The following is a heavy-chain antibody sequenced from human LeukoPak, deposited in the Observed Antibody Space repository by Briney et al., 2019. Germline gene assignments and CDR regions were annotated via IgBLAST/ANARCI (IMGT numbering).Heavy chain of an antibody. CDR3: AREAVAAVYGMDV. J-gene: IGHJ6*02. V-gene: IGHV4-31*03. CDR2: INYSGST. Sequence: TSQTLSLTCTVSGGSISSGGYYWSWIRQHPGKGLEWIGYINYSGSTYYNPSLKSRVTISVDTSKNQFSLKLSSVTAADTAVYYCAREAVAAVYGMDVWGQGTTVTVSS. CDR1: GGSISSGGYY. D-gene: IGHD2-15*01.